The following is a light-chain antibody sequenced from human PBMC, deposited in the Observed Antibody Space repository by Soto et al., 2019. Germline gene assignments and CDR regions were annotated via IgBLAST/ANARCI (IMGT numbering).Light chain of an antibody. J-gene: IGLJ2*01. V-gene: IGLV1-44*01. CDR2: GDY. CDR3: AAWDDSLSGHVV. CDR1: PSNIGSNT. Sequence: QSVLTQPPSASGTPGQRVTISCSGSPSNIGSNTVSWYQQFSGSAPRLIMYGDYRRPSGVPDRFSGSKSGTSASLAISGLQSEDESIFYCAAWDDSLSGHVVFGRGTQLTVL.